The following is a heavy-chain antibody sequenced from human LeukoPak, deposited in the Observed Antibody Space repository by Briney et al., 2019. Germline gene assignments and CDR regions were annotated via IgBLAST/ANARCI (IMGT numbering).Heavy chain of an antibody. Sequence: ASVEVSCKTSGYTFTMHWVRQAPGQSLEWVGLINAGNGDTKYSQKFQGRVTISRDTSASTAYMKLSSLISEDTAVYYCARDSRSGSYSYFDYWGQGTLVTVSS. CDR3: ARDSRSGSYSYFDY. D-gene: IGHD1-26*01. CDR1: GYTFT. J-gene: IGHJ4*02. CDR2: INAGNGDT. V-gene: IGHV1-3*01.